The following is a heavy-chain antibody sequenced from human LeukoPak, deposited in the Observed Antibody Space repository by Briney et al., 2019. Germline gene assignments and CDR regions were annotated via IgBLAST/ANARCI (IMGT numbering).Heavy chain of an antibody. D-gene: IGHD1-26*01. Sequence: GGSLRLSCAASGFTFSSYSMNWVRQAPGKGLEWVSSISSSSSYIYYADSVKGRFTISRDNAKNSLYLQMNSLRAEDTAVFYCARDGSESRGYYYCYGMDVWGQGTTVTVSS. CDR3: ARDGSESRGYYYCYGMDV. V-gene: IGHV3-21*01. CDR1: GFTFSSYS. CDR2: ISSSSSYI. J-gene: IGHJ6*02.